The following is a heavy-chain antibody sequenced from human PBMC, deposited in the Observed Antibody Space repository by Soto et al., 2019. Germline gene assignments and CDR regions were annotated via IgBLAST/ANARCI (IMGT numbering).Heavy chain of an antibody. V-gene: IGHV3-23*01. CDR1: GFTFSSCA. J-gene: IGHJ3*02. CDR2: ISGSGGST. D-gene: IGHD3-16*02. CDR3: AKRMITFGGVIAGGAFDI. Sequence: PGGSLRLSCAASGFTFSSCAMSWVRQAPGKGLEWVSAISGSGGSTYYADSVKGRSTISRDNSKNTLYLQMNSLRAEDTAVYYCAKRMITFGGVIAGGAFDIWGQGTMVTVSS.